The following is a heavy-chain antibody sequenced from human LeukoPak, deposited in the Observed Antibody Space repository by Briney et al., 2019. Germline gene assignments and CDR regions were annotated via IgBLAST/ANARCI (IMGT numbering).Heavy chain of an antibody. V-gene: IGHV3-74*01. J-gene: IGHJ3*02. D-gene: IGHD3-16*01. CDR3: AKDIWGATTGAFDI. CDR2: INSDGTTT. CDR1: GFTFSNYW. Sequence: GGSLRLSCAASGFTFSNYWMHWVRQAPGKGLVWVSVINSDGTTTAYADSVKGRFTISRDNAKNSLYLQMNSLRAEDMALYYCAKDIWGATTGAFDIWGQGTMVTVSS.